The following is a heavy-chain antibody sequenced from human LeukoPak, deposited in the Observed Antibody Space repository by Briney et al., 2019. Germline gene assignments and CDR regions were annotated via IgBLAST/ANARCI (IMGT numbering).Heavy chain of an antibody. D-gene: IGHD3-9*01. V-gene: IGHV3-23*01. Sequence: SGGSLRLSCAASGFTFSNYAMSWVSQAPGKGLEWLSAILGSGGSTYYADSVKGRLTVSRDNSRSTLYLQMKSLRAEDTALYYCAKWGDYDVLTGYYVPDYWGQGTRVTVSS. CDR1: GFTFSNYA. J-gene: IGHJ4*02. CDR3: AKWGDYDVLTGYYVPDY. CDR2: ILGSGGST.